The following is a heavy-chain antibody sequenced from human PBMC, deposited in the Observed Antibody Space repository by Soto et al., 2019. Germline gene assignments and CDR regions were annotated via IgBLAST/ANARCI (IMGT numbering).Heavy chain of an antibody. CDR1: GGTFSSYA. Sequence: SVKVSCKASGGTFSSYAISWVRQAPGQGLEWMGGIIPIFGTANYAQKFQGRVTITADESTSTAYMELGSLRSEDTAVYYCARMPGFGGYYYYGMDVWGQGTTVTVSS. D-gene: IGHD3-16*01. CDR2: IIPIFGTA. CDR3: ARMPGFGGYYYYGMDV. V-gene: IGHV1-69*13. J-gene: IGHJ6*02.